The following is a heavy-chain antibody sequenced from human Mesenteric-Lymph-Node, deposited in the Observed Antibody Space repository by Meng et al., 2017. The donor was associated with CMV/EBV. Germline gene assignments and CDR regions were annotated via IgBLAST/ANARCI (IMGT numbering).Heavy chain of an antibody. CDR2: ITPGGSTI. J-gene: IGHJ4*02. CDR1: GFTFAIYE. V-gene: IGHV3-48*03. Sequence: GESLKISCTASGFTFAIYEMNWVRQAPGKGLEWIAYITPGGSTIYYADSVQGRFTISRDDAKNSLYLQMNSLTDEDTALYFCAREAINCGGDCYVYWGQGTQVTVSS. D-gene: IGHD2-21*01. CDR3: AREAINCGGDCYVY.